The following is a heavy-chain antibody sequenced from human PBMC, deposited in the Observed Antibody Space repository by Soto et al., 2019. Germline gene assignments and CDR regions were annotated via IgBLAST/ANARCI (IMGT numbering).Heavy chain of an antibody. CDR3: AADYYDILTGFPRMGYYGMDV. CDR2: IVVGSGNT. CDR1: GFTFTSSA. D-gene: IGHD3-9*01. Sequence: SVKVSCKASGFTFTSSAVQWARQARGQRLEWIGWIVVGSGNTNYAQKFQERVTITRDMSTSTAYMELSSLRSEDTAVYYCAADYYDILTGFPRMGYYGMDVWGQGTTGTAP. J-gene: IGHJ6*02. V-gene: IGHV1-58*01.